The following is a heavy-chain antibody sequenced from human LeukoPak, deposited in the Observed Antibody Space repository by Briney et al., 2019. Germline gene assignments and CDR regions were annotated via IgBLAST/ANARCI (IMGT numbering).Heavy chain of an antibody. V-gene: IGHV3-23*01. CDR2: ISGSGGST. D-gene: IGHD3-9*01. Sequence: GGSLRLSCAASGFTFSSYAMSWVRQAPGKGLEWVSAISGSGGSTYHADSVKGRFTISRDNAKNSLYLQMNSPRAEDTAVYYCARDGEYYDILTGYYIGLDAFDIWGQGTMVTVSS. CDR3: ARDGEYYDILTGYYIGLDAFDI. CDR1: GFTFSSYA. J-gene: IGHJ3*02.